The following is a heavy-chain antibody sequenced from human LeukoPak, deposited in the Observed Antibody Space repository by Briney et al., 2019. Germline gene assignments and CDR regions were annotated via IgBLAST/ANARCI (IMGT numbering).Heavy chain of an antibody. J-gene: IGHJ4*02. V-gene: IGHV3-30*18. D-gene: IGHD6-19*01. CDR1: GFTFSSYG. Sequence: GRSLRLSCVASGFTFSSYGMHWVRQAPGKGLEWEAFISYDGSNRYYVDSVKGRFTISRDNSKNTLYLQMNSLRPEDTAVYYCAKVRGPGEVSGWYYFDSWGQGALVTVSS. CDR3: AKVRGPGEVSGWYYFDS. CDR2: ISYDGSNR.